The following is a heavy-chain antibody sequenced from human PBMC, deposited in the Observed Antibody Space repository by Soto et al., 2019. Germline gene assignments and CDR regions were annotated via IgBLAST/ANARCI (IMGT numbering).Heavy chain of an antibody. CDR3: AREIVPAAIRVNYYDYYGMDV. CDR2: ISNDGSNK. V-gene: IGHV3-30*04. Sequence: GGSLRLSCAASGFTFSSYAMHWVRQAPGKGLEWVAVISNDGSNKYYEDSGKARVTFSRENSKTTLYLQMNSLRAEDPAVYYSAREIVPAAIRVNYYDYYGMDVWGQGTTVTVSS. J-gene: IGHJ6*02. CDR1: GFTFSSYA. D-gene: IGHD2-2*02.